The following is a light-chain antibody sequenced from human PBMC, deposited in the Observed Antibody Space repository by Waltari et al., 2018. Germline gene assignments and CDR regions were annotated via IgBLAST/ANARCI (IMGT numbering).Light chain of an antibody. V-gene: IGKV3-20*01. CDR2: HTS. J-gene: IGKJ1*01. CDR3: QKYDFLPAT. CDR1: QGVGKY. Sequence: EIVLPTSPGTLSLSPGERATLPCRASQGVGKYVAWYQQRPGQAPRLLLYHTSIRATGIPDRFSGSGYGTDFSLTISRLEPEDFAVYFCQKYDFLPATFGQGTTVEIK.